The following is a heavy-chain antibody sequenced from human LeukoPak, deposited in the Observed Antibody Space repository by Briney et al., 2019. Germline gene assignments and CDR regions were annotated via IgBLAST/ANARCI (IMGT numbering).Heavy chain of an antibody. CDR1: GFTFSSNY. J-gene: IGHJ4*02. CDR2: IYSGGST. Sequence: GGSLRLSCAASGFTFSSNYMSWVRQAPGKGLEWVSVIYSGGSTYYADSVKGRFTISRDNSKNTLYLQMNSLRAEDTAVYYCARNIAAAGTDYWGQGTLVTVSS. V-gene: IGHV3-53*01. CDR3: ARNIAAAGTDY. D-gene: IGHD6-13*01.